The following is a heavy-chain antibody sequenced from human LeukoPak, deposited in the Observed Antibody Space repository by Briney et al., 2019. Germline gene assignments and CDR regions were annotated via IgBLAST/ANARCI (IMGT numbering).Heavy chain of an antibody. J-gene: IGHJ6*03. CDR1: GLTLSSYG. Sequence: SGGSLRLSCVASGLTLSSYGMSWVRQAPGKGLEWVSSISSSSSYIYYADSVKGRFTISRDNAKNSLYLQMNSLRAEDTAVYYCARDYPIYDPDYYYYYMDVWGKGTTVTVSS. CDR2: ISSSSSYI. V-gene: IGHV3-21*01. D-gene: IGHD5/OR15-5a*01. CDR3: ARDYPIYDPDYYYYYMDV.